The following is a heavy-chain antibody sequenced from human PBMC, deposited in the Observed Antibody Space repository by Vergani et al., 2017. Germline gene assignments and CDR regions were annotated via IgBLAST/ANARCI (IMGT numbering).Heavy chain of an antibody. CDR3: ASDTHSGQRADR. CDR1: FDSIRKLY. J-gene: IGHJ5*02. V-gene: IGHV4-59*11. D-gene: IGHD6-19*01. Sequence: QVQLQESGPGLVKSSETLSLTCSVSFDSIRKLYCNWIRQPPGKGLGWIGSIHYSENTNDNPSLKTRVTISVYTSKNQFSLTLTSVTAADTAVYYCASDTHSGQRADRWGQGILVTVTS. CDR2: IHYSENT.